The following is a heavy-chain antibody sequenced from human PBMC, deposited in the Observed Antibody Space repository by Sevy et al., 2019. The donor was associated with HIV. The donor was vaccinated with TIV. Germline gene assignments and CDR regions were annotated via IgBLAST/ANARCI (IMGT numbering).Heavy chain of an antibody. CDR2: INWNGGST. J-gene: IGHJ4*02. Sequence: GGSLRLSCAASGFTFDDYGMTWVRQAPGKGLEWVSGINWNGGSTGYVDSVKGRFTISRDNAKNSLYLQMNSLRAEDTALYYCARDFGSYGGYDYWGQGTLVTVSS. CDR3: ARDFGSYGGYDY. CDR1: GFTFDDYG. V-gene: IGHV3-20*04. D-gene: IGHD5-12*01.